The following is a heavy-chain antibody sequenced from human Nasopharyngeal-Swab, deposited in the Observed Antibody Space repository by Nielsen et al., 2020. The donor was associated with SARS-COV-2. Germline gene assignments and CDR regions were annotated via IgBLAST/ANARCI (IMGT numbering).Heavy chain of an antibody. CDR3: ARGPRYGSADMYSPDY. Sequence: ASVKVSCKASGYTFTSYGISWVRQAPGQGLEWMGWISAYNGNANYAQKLQGRVTMTTDTSTGTAYMELRSLRSDDTAVYYCARGPRYGSADMYSPDYWGQGTLVTVSS. CDR1: GYTFTSYG. V-gene: IGHV1-18*01. D-gene: IGHD3-10*01. CDR2: ISAYNGNA. J-gene: IGHJ4*02.